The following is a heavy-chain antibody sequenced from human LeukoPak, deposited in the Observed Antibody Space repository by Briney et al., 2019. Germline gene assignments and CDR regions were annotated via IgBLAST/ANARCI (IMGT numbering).Heavy chain of an antibody. D-gene: IGHD3-22*01. V-gene: IGHV3-30*18. Sequence: GGSLRLSCAASGFTFSSYGMHWVRQAPGKGLEWVAVISYDGSNKYYADSVKGRFTISRDNSKNTLYLQMNSLRAEDTAVYYCAKDRHYYYDSSGYRNWFDPWGQGTLVTVSS. J-gene: IGHJ5*02. CDR3: AKDRHYYYDSSGYRNWFDP. CDR1: GFTFSSYG. CDR2: ISYDGSNK.